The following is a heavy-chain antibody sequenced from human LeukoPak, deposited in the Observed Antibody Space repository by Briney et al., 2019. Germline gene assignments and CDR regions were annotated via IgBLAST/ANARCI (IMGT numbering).Heavy chain of an antibody. Sequence: SETLSLTCTVSGGSISSYYWSWIRQPPGKGLEWIGYIYYSGSTNYNPSLKSRVTISVDTSKNQFSLNLSSVTAADTAVYYCARHTTIRSNYFDNWGQGTLVTVSS. V-gene: IGHV4-59*08. CDR1: GGSISSYY. J-gene: IGHJ4*02. D-gene: IGHD5-24*01. CDR3: ARHTTIRSNYFDN. CDR2: IYYSGST.